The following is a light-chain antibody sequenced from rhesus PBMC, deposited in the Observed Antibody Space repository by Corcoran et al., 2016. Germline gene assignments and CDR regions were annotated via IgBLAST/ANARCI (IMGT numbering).Light chain of an antibody. Sequence: DIQMTQSPSSLSASVGDTVTITCRASQGISSYLAWYQQKRGKAPNPMIYYASNLESGVQSRFSGRGSGTECTLTISSLQPEDFATYYCQQYNSAPLTFGGGTKVAIK. V-gene: IGKV1-37*01. CDR3: QQYNSAPLT. CDR2: YAS. CDR1: QGISSY. J-gene: IGKJ4*01.